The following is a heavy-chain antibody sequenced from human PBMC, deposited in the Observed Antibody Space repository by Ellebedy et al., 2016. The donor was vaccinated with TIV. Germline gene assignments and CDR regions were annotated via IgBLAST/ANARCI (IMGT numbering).Heavy chain of an antibody. CDR3: ARGHLLYYDSSGFDY. V-gene: IGHV3-33*01. D-gene: IGHD3-22*01. J-gene: IGHJ4*02. CDR2: IWYDGSNK. CDR1: GFTFSSYG. Sequence: GESLKISCAASGFTFSSYGMHWVRQAPGKGLAWVAVIWYDGSNKYYADSVKGRFTISRDNSKNPLYLQMNSLRAEDTAVYYCARGHLLYYDSSGFDYWGQGTLVTVSS.